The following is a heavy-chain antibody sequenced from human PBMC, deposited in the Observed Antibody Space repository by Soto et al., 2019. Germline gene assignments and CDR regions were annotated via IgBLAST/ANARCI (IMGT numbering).Heavy chain of an antibody. J-gene: IGHJ6*02. D-gene: IGHD3-10*01. CDR2: ISTNGRST. V-gene: IGHV3-23*01. Sequence: GGSLRLSCISSGLAFGNYAMHLVRPVPGRGLEWVAGISTNGRSTYYADSVRGRFIISRDNSKITVYLQMNSLRAEDTAVYYCAKDRAFNYFYGMDVWGQGPTVTVSS. CDR3: AKDRAFNYFYGMDV. CDR1: GLAFGNYA.